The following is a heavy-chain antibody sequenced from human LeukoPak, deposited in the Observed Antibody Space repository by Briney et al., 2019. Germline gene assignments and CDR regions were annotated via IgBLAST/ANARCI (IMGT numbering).Heavy chain of an antibody. CDR1: GFSFNSHA. CDR2: ISGSGDNT. J-gene: IGHJ6*03. Sequence: QPGGSLRLSCAASGFSFNSHAMNWVRQAPGKGLEWVSGISGSGDNTYYAVSVKGRFTISRDNSRNTLFLQMNSLRAEDTAVYYCARALPLPQSYYYYYYMDVWGKGTTVTVSS. D-gene: IGHD2-15*01. V-gene: IGHV3-23*01. CDR3: ARALPLPQSYYYYYYMDV.